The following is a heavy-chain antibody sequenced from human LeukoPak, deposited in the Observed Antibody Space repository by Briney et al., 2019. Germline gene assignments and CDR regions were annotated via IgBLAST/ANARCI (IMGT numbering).Heavy chain of an antibody. CDR1: GGSISSYD. J-gene: IGHJ6*03. D-gene: IGHD2-15*01. V-gene: IGHV4-4*07. Sequence: SETLSLTCTVSGGSISSYDWSWIRQPAGTALEWSGPIYTSGTITYNPSLKSRVTISVDTSKNQFSLKLSSVTAAATAVYYCARSVEGYCRGGSCYYYSYSMDVWGKGTTVTASS. CDR3: ARSVEGYCRGGSCYYYSYSMDV. CDR2: IYTSGTI.